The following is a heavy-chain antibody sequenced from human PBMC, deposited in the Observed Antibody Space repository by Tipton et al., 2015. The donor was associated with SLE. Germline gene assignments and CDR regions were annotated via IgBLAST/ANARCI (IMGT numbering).Heavy chain of an antibody. CDR3: AREGPVGATRGNYYYGMDV. V-gene: IGHV3-53*05. D-gene: IGHD1-26*01. J-gene: IGHJ6*02. CDR1: GFTVSSNY. Sequence: SLRLSCAASGFTVSSNYMSWVRQAPGKGLEWVSVIYSGGSTYYADSVKGRFTISRDNSKNTLYLQMNSPRAEDTAVYYCAREGPVGATRGNYYYGMDVWGQGTTVTVSS. CDR2: IYSGGST.